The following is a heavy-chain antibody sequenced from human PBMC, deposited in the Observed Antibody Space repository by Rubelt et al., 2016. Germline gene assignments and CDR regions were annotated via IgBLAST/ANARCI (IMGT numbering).Heavy chain of an antibody. J-gene: IGHJ6*02. CDR3: ARARDYYYYHMDV. CDR1: GFTFSSYA. CDR2: ISYDGSNK. Sequence: QVQLVESGEGVVQPGRSLRLSCAASGFTFSSYALHWVRQAPGKGLEWVAVISYDGSNKYYADSVKGRFTISRDNSKNTLYLQMNSLRVEDTAVYYCARARDYYYYHMDVWGQGTTVTVSS. V-gene: IGHV3-30*04.